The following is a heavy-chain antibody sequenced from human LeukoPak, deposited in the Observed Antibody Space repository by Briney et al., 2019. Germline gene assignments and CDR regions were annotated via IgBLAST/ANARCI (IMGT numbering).Heavy chain of an antibody. CDR3: ARRRDRGGLQHFDY. V-gene: IGHV3-11*01. J-gene: IGHJ4*02. CDR2: ISSSGTTI. D-gene: IGHD1-1*01. CDR1: GFTFSDYY. Sequence: AGGSLRLSCAASGFTFSDYYMSWIRQAPGKGLEWVSYISSSGTTIYYADSVKGRSTISRDNAKNSLYLQMNSLRAEDTAVYYCARRRDRGGLQHFDYWGQGTLVTVSS.